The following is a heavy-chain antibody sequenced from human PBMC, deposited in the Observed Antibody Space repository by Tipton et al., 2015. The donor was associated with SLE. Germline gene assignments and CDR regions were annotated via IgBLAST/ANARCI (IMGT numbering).Heavy chain of an antibody. V-gene: IGHV4-39*07. CDR3: ARSYGGNFDS. CDR2: IDYSGST. J-gene: IGHJ4*02. D-gene: IGHD4-23*01. CDR1: GGSVSSSSYY. Sequence: TLSLTCTVSGGSVSSSSYYWGWIRQPPGKGLEWIGSIDYSGSTYYSPSLKSRVTITLDTSKNQFSLRLSSVTAADTAVYYCARSYGGNFDSWGQGTLVTVSS.